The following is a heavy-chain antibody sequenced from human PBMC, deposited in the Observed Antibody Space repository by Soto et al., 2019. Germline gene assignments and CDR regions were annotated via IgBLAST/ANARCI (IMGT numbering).Heavy chain of an antibody. CDR2: IYYSGST. Sequence: PSETLSLTCTVSGGSISSYYWSWIRQPPGKGLEWIGYIYYSGSTNYNPSLKSRVTISVDTSKNQFSLKLSSVTAADTAVYYCARTTAMPNIWFDPWGQGTLVTVSS. J-gene: IGHJ5*02. CDR3: ARTTAMPNIWFDP. D-gene: IGHD5-18*01. V-gene: IGHV4-59*01. CDR1: GGSISSYY.